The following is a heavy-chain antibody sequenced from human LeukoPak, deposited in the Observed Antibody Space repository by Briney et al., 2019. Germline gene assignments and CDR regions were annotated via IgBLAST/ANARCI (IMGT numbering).Heavy chain of an antibody. D-gene: IGHD1-7*01. CDR1: GYSISSAYY. CDR3: ARERGYNWNYPTWFDP. Sequence: SETLSLTCTVSGYSISSAYYWGWIRQPPGKGLEWIGNIYHSGSTYYNASLKSRVTILVDTSKNQFSLKLSSVTAADTAVYYCARERGYNWNYPTWFDPWGQGTLVTVSS. V-gene: IGHV4-38-2*02. J-gene: IGHJ5*02. CDR2: IYHSGST.